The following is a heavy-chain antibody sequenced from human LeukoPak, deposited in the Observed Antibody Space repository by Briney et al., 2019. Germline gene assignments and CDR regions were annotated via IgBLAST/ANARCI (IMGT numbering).Heavy chain of an antibody. CDR3: ASQGIIVTGTGDWFDP. V-gene: IGHV1-2*02. J-gene: IGHJ5*02. CDR1: GYTFTGYY. CDR2: ITPNSGGT. Sequence: ASVKVSCKASGYTFTGYYIHWVRQAPGQGLEWMGWITPNSGGTNYAQKFQGRVTMTRDTSISTVYMELSRLRSDDTAVYYCASQGIIVTGTGDWFDPWGQGTLVTVSS. D-gene: IGHD6-19*01.